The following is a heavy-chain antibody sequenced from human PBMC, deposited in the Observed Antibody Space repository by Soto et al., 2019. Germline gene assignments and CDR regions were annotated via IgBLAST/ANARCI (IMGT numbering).Heavy chain of an antibody. Sequence: RASLKVACTASGYTFTCYGINWVRKAPGRGREWMGWINPGNGNTKYSQQFQGRVIIDRDTSASKAYLELSSLRSEDTAVYYCARGGYFDSSNYLDYWGVGTLVTVSS. D-gene: IGHD3-22*01. CDR2: INPGNGNT. V-gene: IGHV1-3*01. CDR3: ARGGYFDSSNYLDY. CDR1: GYTFTCYG. J-gene: IGHJ4*02.